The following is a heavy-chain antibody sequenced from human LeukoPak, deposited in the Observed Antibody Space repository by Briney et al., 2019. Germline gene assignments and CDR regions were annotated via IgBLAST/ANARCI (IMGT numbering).Heavy chain of an antibody. CDR2: IYFSGST. D-gene: IGHD5-24*01. V-gene: IGHV4-59*08. CDR1: GASISSHY. Sequence: SETLSLTCTVSGASISSHYWSWIRQPPGKGLDWIGDIYFSGSTNYNPSLKSRVTISVDTSKNQFSLKLSSVTAADTAVYYCARTSWLQSSFYFEYWGHGALVTVSS. J-gene: IGHJ4*01. CDR3: ARTSWLQSSFYFEY.